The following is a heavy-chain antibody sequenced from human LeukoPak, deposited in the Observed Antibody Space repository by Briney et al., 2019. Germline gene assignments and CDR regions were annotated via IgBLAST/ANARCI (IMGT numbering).Heavy chain of an antibody. CDR2: ISYDGSNK. D-gene: IGHD2-15*01. J-gene: IGHJ6*02. V-gene: IGHV3-30*18. CDR3: AKDYSPGGPCSGGSCYPYYYYGMDV. Sequence: GGSLRLSCAASGFTFSSYGMHWVRQAPGKGLEWVADISYDGSNKDYADSVKGRFTISRDNSKNTLYLQMNSLRAEDTAVYYCAKDYSPGGPCSGGSCYPYYYYGMDVWGQGTTVTVSS. CDR1: GFTFSSYG.